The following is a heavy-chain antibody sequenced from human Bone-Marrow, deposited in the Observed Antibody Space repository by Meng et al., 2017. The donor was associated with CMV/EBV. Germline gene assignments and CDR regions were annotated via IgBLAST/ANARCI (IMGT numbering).Heavy chain of an antibody. D-gene: IGHD6-6*01. CDR1: GYTFTGYP. Sequence: ASVKVSCKASGYTFTGYPIHWVRQAPGQGLEWMGWVHPRGGSNLAQKFQGRVTMTTDTSITTAYMELRSLKFDDTAIYFRAKRGYSSSSWFDSWGQGTLVTVSS. J-gene: IGHJ5*01. CDR2: VHPRGGS. V-gene: IGHV1-2*02. CDR3: AKRGYSSSSWFDS.